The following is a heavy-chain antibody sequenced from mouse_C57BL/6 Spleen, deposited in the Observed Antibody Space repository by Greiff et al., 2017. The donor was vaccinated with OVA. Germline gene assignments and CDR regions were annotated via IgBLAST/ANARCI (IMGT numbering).Heavy chain of an antibody. J-gene: IGHJ4*01. D-gene: IGHD1-1*01. V-gene: IGHV1-69*01. CDR2: IDPSDSYT. Sequence: QVQLQQPGAELVMPGASVKLSCKASGYTFTSYWMHWVKQRPGQGLEWIGEIDPSDSYTNYNQKVKGKSTLTVDKSSSTAYMQLSSLTSEDSAVYYCARGGIYYYGSKAMDYWGQGTSVTVSS. CDR1: GYTFTSYW. CDR3: ARGGIYYYGSKAMDY.